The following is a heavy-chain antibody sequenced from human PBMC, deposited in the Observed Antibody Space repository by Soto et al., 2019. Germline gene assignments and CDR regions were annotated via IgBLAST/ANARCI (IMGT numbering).Heavy chain of an antibody. J-gene: IGHJ4*02. V-gene: IGHV2-5*02. CDR2: ISWDDDE. D-gene: IGHD1-26*01. Sequence: QITLKESGPTLVKSTQALTLTCTFSGFSLTTDGEGVGWVRQSPGDALEWLALISWDDDERYSPSLKTRLTTPKEIARNPVVLVMTRREPVDTATYSCAHSRNLITEDGHMGDFDYWGPVT. CDR3: AHSRNLITEDGHMGDFDY. CDR1: GFSLTTDGEG.